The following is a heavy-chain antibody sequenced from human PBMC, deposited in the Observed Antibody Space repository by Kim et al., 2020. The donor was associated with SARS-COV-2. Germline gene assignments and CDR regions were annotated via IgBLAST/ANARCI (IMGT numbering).Heavy chain of an antibody. Sequence: GGSLRLSCAASGFTFSSYAMHWVRQAPGKGLEWVAVISYDGSNKYYADSVKGRFTISRDNSKNTLYLQMNSLRAEDTAVYYCARDPGLGEPPPSYYYYYGMDVWGQGTTVTVSS. V-gene: IGHV3-30*04. CDR3: ARDPGLGEPPPSYYYYYGMDV. D-gene: IGHD3-10*01. CDR2: ISYDGSNK. J-gene: IGHJ6*02. CDR1: GFTFSSYA.